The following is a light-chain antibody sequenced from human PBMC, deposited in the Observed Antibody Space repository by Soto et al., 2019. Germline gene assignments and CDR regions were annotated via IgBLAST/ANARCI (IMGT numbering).Light chain of an antibody. J-gene: IGKJ4*01. V-gene: IGKV1-5*01. CDR1: QSIGAW. CDR2: EIS. Sequence: DLQMTQSPSTLSASVGDRITITCRARQSIGAWLAWHQQKLGKAPKLVIYEISRLESGVPSRFSRSGSGTEFGLTLRHLQPDGFATYYCQQYRSYPLSVGGGTKVEIK. CDR3: QQYRSYPLS.